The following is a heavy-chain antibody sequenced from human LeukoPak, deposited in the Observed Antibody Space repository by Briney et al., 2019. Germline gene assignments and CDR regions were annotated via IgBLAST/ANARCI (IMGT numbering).Heavy chain of an antibody. J-gene: IGHJ4*02. CDR3: ARRAVTTEY. V-gene: IGHV4-34*01. Sequence: PSETLSLTCAVYGGSFSGYYWSWIRQPPGKGLEWIGEINHSGSTNYNPSLKSRVTISVDTSNNQFSLKLSSVTAADTAVYYCARRAVTTEYWGQGTLVTVSS. CDR2: INHSGST. D-gene: IGHD4-17*01. CDR1: GGSFSGYY.